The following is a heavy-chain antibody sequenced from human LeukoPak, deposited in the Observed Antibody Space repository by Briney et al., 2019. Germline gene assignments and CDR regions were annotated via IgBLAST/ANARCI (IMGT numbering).Heavy chain of an antibody. J-gene: IGHJ4*02. CDR1: GFSVSNTY. CDR2: ISGSGGST. CDR3: AKWGVERALNIFDY. D-gene: IGHD6-13*01. V-gene: IGHV3-23*01. Sequence: GGSLRLSCAASGFSVSNTYMSWVRQAPGKGPEWVSAISGSGGSTYYADSVKGRFTISRDNSKNTLYLQMNSLRAEDTAVYYCAKWGVERALNIFDYWGQGTLVTVSS.